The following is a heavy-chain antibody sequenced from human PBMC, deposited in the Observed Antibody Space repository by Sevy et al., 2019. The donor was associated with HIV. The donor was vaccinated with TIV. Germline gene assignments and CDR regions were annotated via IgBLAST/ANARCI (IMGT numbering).Heavy chain of an antibody. V-gene: IGHV3-23*01. J-gene: IGHJ4*02. CDR2: ISATGSST. CDR1: GFTFSTFA. Sequence: GGSLRLSCAGSGFTFSTFAMSWVRQAPGKGLEWVSAISATGSSTFYSDSVKGRFTTSRDNSKNKLYLQMNSLRADDTAVYYCAKDWGTTAISDYWGQGTLVTVSS. D-gene: IGHD3-16*01. CDR3: AKDWGTTAISDY.